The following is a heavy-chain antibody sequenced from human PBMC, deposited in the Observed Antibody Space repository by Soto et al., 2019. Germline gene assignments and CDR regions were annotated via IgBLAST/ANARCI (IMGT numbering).Heavy chain of an antibody. J-gene: IGHJ6*02. CDR3: ARDGSTSWYSYDYHGMDV. Sequence: EVQLVESGGGLVQPGGSLRLSCAASGFTFRTYWLSWVRRVPGKGLEWVANINLVGGEKNYVDSVKGRFTISRDNARNSLYRQMSSLRAEDTALYYCARDGSTSWYSYDYHGMDVWGQGTTVTVSS. V-gene: IGHV3-7*05. CDR2: INLVGGEK. D-gene: IGHD5-18*01. CDR1: GFTFRTYW.